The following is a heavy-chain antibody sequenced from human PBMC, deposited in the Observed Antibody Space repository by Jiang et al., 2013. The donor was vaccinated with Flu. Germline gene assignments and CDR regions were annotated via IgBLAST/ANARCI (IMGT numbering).Heavy chain of an antibody. CDR1: SYY. V-gene: IGHV4-4*07. D-gene: IGHD1-7*01. J-gene: IGHJ5*02. CDR3: ARELELDYNWFDP. CDR2: LYQWEH. Sequence: SYYVERGRPATPPGKGTGVDWAYLYQWEHQLQPSLKSRVTMSVDTSKNQFSLKLSSVTAADTAVYYCARELELDYNWFDPWGQGTLVTVSS.